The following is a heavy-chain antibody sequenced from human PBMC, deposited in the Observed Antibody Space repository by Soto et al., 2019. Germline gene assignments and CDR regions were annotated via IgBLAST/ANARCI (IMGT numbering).Heavy chain of an antibody. CDR3: AKTYYDFWSGYYDY. Sequence: ASVKVSCKASGYTFTGYYMHWVRQAPGQGLEWMGWINPNSGGTNYAQKFQGKVTMTRDTSISTAYMELSRLRSDDTAVYYCAKTYYDFWSGYYDYWGQGTLVTISS. CDR2: INPNSGGT. V-gene: IGHV1-2*02. J-gene: IGHJ4*02. CDR1: GYTFTGYY. D-gene: IGHD3-3*01.